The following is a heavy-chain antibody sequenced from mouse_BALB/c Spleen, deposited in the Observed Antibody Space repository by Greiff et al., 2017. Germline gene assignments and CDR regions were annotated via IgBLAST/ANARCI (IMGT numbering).Heavy chain of an antibody. J-gene: IGHJ2*01. D-gene: IGHD1-1*01. CDR2: IYPGDGDT. CDR3: AREGLRSYFDY. V-gene: IGHV1-87*01. CDR1: GYTFTSYW. Sequence: QVQLKQSGAELARPGASVKLSCKASGYTFTSYWMQWVKQRPGQGLEWIGAIYPGDGDTRYTQKFKGKATLTADKSSSTAYMQLSSLASEDSAVYYCAREGLRSYFDYWGQGTTLTVSS.